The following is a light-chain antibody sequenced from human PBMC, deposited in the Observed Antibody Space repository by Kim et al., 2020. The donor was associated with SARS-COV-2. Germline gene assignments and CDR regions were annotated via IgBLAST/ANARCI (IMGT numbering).Light chain of an antibody. CDR2: ATS. CDR1: QGIRSD. CDR3: LQHNDYPLT. J-gene: IGKJ4*01. Sequence: DIQMTQSPSSLSASVGDRVTITCRASQGIRSDLAWFQQKAGRGPKRLIYATSTLQSGVPSRFSGSRSGTEFTLTISSLQPEDFATYYCLQHNDYPLTFGGGTKVEI. V-gene: IGKV1-17*01.